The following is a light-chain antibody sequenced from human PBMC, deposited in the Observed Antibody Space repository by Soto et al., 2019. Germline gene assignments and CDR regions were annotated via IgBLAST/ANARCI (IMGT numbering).Light chain of an antibody. J-gene: IGKJ1*01. CDR3: QQYNSYWT. CDR2: KAS. CDR1: QGISSH. Sequence: DIQMTQSPASLSASVGDRGTITCRASQGISSHLTWYQQKPGQTPKLLIYKASSLESGVPSRFSGSGSGTEFTLTISSLQPDDFATYYCQQYNSYWTFGQGTKVDIK. V-gene: IGKV1-5*03.